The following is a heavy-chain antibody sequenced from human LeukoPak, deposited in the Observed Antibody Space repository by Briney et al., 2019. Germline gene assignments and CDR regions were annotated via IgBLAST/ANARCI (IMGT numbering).Heavy chain of an antibody. CDR2: ISSSSSYI. V-gene: IGHV3-21*04. D-gene: IGHD3-10*01. Sequence: NPGGSLRLSCAASGFTFSSYSMNWVRQAPGKGLEWVSSISSSSSYIYYADSVKGRFTISRDNAKNSLYLQMNSLRAEDTAVYYCARDHGSGINYYYGMDVWGQGTTVTVSS. J-gene: IGHJ6*02. CDR3: ARDHGSGINYYYGMDV. CDR1: GFTFSSYS.